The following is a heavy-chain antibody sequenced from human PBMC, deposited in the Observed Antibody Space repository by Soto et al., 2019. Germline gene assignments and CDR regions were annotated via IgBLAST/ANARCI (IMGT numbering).Heavy chain of an antibody. CDR2: IYYSGST. CDR1: GGSISSADYY. CDR3: ARGEYGSGSYYNSHYYGMDV. V-gene: IGHV4-30-4*01. J-gene: IGHJ6*02. Sequence: PSETLSLTCTVSGGSISSADYYWSWIRQPPGKGLEWIGYIYYSGSTHYNPSLKSRVTISVDTSKNQFSLKLSSVTAADTAVYYCARGEYGSGSYYNSHYYGMDVWGQGTTVTVSS. D-gene: IGHD3-10*01.